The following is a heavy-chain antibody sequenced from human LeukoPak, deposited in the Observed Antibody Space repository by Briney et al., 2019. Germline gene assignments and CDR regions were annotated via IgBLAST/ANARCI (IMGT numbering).Heavy chain of an antibody. J-gene: IGHJ4*02. V-gene: IGHV1-8*03. CDR3: ARDIEYYYDSSGYYNLAFDY. CDR1: GYTFTSYD. D-gene: IGHD3-22*01. Sequence: ASVKVSCKASGYTFTSYDINWVRQATGQGLEWMGWMNPNSGNTGYAQKFQGRVTITRNTSISTAYMELSRLRSDDTAVYYCARDIEYYYDSSGYYNLAFDYWGQGTLVTVSS. CDR2: MNPNSGNT.